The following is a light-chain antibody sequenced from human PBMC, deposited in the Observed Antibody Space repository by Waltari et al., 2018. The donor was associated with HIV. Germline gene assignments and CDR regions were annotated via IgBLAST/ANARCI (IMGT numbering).Light chain of an antibody. J-gene: IGKJ1*01. V-gene: IGKV3D-7*01. Sequence: VLTQSPGTLSVSPGERATLSCRASHRIDTTSVSWYQHKHGQPPRLIIYGASTSASGIPPRFSGSGSGTDFTLTISSLQPEDFASYYCLQDFNLPGAFGQGTRVEI. CDR3: LQDFNLPGA. CDR1: HRIDTTS. CDR2: GAS.